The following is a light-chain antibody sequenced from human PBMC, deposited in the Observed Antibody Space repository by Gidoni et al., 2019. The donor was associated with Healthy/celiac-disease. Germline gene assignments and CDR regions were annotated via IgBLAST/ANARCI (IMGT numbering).Light chain of an antibody. V-gene: IGLV2-14*01. CDR1: SSDVGGYNY. CDR3: SSYTSSSTLV. J-gene: IGLJ2*01. Sequence: QSALTQPASVSRSPGQSITISCTGTSSDVGGYNYVSGYQEHPGKAPKLMIYDVSNRPSGVSNRFSGSKSGNTASLTISGLQAEDEADYYCSSYTSSSTLVFGGGTKLTVL. CDR2: DVS.